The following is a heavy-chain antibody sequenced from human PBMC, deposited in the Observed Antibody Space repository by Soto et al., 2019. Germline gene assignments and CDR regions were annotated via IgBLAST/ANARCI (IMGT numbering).Heavy chain of an antibody. CDR1: GGSIRNGDYY. J-gene: IGHJ4*02. D-gene: IGHD6-6*01. Sequence: QVQLRESGPGLAKPSQTLSLTCTVSGGSIRNGDYYWSWIRQPPGKGLEWIGYIYYSGSTYYNPSLKSRVTISVDTSRNQFSLKLSSVTAADTAVYYCARSSIATRCPDYWGQGTLVTVSS. CDR3: ARSSIATRCPDY. CDR2: IYYSGST. V-gene: IGHV4-30-4*01.